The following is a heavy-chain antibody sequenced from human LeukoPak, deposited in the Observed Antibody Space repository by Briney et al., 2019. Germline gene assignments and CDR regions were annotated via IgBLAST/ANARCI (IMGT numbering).Heavy chain of an antibody. D-gene: IGHD3-16*01. Sequence: SQRLSLTCTVSGGSISSGGYYWSWIRQHPGKGLEWIGYIYFSGSTYYNPSLKSRVTISVDTSKHQFSLKLSSVTAADTAVYYCARDMRRAPQAFDIWGQGTMV. J-gene: IGHJ3*02. V-gene: IGHV4-31*03. CDR2: IYFSGST. CDR3: ARDMRRAPQAFDI. CDR1: GGSISSGGYY.